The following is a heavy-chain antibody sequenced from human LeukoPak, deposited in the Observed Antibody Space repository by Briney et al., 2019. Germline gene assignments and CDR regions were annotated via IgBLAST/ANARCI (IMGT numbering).Heavy chain of an antibody. J-gene: IGHJ3*02. CDR1: GYTFTGYY. CDR2: INPNSGGT. Sequence: GASVKVSYKASGYTFTGYYVHWVRQAPGQGLEWRGWINPNSGGTNYAQKFQGRVTMTRDTSISTAYMELSRLRSDDTAVYYCARESLDAFDIWGQGTMVTVSS. V-gene: IGHV1-2*02. CDR3: ARESLDAFDI.